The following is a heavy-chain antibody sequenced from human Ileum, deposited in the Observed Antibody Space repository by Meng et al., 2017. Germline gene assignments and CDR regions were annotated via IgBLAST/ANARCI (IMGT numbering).Heavy chain of an antibody. Sequence: QVHLLRWGAGLLKPSSPRSLTCAVSGGSFSGYYWTWIRQSPGKGLEWIGEINRGGNTNYNPSLKSRVTISVDTSKNQFSLKLSSVTAADTAVYYCSRTSYYDNSGYYPGWGQGTLVTVSS. D-gene: IGHD3-22*01. J-gene: IGHJ4*02. CDR2: INRGGNT. CDR3: SRTSYYDNSGYYPG. CDR1: GGSFSGYY. V-gene: IGHV4-34*01.